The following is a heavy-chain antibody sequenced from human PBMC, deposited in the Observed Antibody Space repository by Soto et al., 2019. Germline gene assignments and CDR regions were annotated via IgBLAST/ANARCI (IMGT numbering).Heavy chain of an antibody. CDR3: TTVCGGDCYSKSFGAFDI. CDR2: IKSKTDGGTT. J-gene: IGHJ3*02. V-gene: IGHV3-15*07. CDR1: GFTFSNAW. Sequence: GGSLRLSCAASGFTFSNAWMNWVRQAPGKGLEWVGRIKSKTDGGTTDYAAPVKGRFTISRDDSKNTLYLQMNSLKTEDTVVYYCTTVCGGDCYSKSFGAFDIWGQGTMVTVSS. D-gene: IGHD2-21*02.